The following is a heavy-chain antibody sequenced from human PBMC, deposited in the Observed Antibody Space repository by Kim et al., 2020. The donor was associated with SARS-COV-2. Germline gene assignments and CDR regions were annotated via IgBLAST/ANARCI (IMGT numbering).Heavy chain of an antibody. Sequence: STSYADSVTGRFTISRDNSKNTLYLQMNSLRAEDTAVYYCAKTQWPLFDYWGQGTLVTVFS. D-gene: IGHD6-19*01. CDR2: ST. J-gene: IGHJ4*02. V-gene: IGHV3-23*03. CDR3: AKTQWPLFDY.